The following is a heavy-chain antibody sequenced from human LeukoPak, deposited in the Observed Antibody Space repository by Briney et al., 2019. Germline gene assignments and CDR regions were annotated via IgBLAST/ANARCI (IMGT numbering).Heavy chain of an antibody. V-gene: IGHV4-39*01. CDR1: SGAISSSCYY. D-gene: IGHD1-26*01. J-gene: IGHJ4*02. CDR3: ARHSGSYLYYFDF. CDR2: ISYSGST. Sequence: SETLSLTCTVSSGAISSSCYYWGWIRQPPGKGLEWIGSISYSGSTDYNPSLKSRVTISVDTSKNQFSLRLSSVTAADTAVYYCARHSGSYLYYFDFWGQGALVTVSS.